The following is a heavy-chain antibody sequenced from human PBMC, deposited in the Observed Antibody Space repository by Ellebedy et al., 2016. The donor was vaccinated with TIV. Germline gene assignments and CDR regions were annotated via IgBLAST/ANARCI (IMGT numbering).Heavy chain of an antibody. J-gene: IGHJ4*02. Sequence: PGGSLRLSCAASGIPFSSSGMHWVRQAPGKWLEWVAMIWFDGSNQYYADSVKCRFTISRDNSKNTVYLQMSSLRAEDTAVYYCGKEILVVVTPALDHWGQGTLVTVSS. CDR2: IWFDGSNQ. V-gene: IGHV3-33*06. CDR3: GKEILVVVTPALDH. CDR1: GIPFSSSG. D-gene: IGHD3-22*01.